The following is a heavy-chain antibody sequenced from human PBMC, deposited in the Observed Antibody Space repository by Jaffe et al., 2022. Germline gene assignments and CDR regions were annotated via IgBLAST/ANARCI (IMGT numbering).Heavy chain of an antibody. CDR1: GYTFTSYY. V-gene: IGHV1-46*01. CDR3: ARAPHYYDSSGYTYFDY. J-gene: IGHJ4*02. D-gene: IGHD3-22*01. CDR2: INPSGGST. Sequence: QVQLVQSGAEVKKPGASVKVSCKASGYTFTSYYMHWVRQAPGQGLEWMGIINPSGGSTSYAQKFQGRVTMTRDTSTSTVYMELSSLRSEDTAVYYCARAPHYYDSSGYTYFDYWGQGTLVTVSS.